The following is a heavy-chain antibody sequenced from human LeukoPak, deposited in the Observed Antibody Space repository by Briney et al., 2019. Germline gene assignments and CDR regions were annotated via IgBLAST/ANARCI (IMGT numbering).Heavy chain of an antibody. J-gene: IGHJ4*02. Sequence: KPGVSLRLSCEASGFTLTNAWMSWVRQAPGKGLEWVGRMKSRSYGVTADYAAPVKGRFTISRDDSKNTLFLQLNRLKTEDTAVYYCTITYKFYYDRSANNDCWGQGTLVTVS. D-gene: IGHD3-22*01. CDR2: MKSRSYGVTA. CDR1: GFTLTNAW. V-gene: IGHV3-15*01. CDR3: TITYKFYYDRSANNDC.